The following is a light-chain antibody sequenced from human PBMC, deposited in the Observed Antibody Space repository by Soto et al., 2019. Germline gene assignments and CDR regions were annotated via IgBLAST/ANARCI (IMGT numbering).Light chain of an antibody. Sequence: QSALTQRRSVYGSTGRSVTISCTGTSSDVGGYNYVSWYQQHPGKAPKLMIYDVSKRPSGVPDRFSGSKSGNTASLTISGLQAEDEADYYCCSYAGSYTYVFGPGTKVTVL. CDR1: SSDVGGYNY. CDR3: CSYAGSYTYV. V-gene: IGLV2-11*01. CDR2: DVS. J-gene: IGLJ1*01.